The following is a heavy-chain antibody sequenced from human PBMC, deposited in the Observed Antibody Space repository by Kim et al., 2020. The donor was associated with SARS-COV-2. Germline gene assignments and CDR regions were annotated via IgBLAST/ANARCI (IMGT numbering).Heavy chain of an antibody. D-gene: IGHD2-15*01. Sequence: GGSLRLSCEVSGLMFSSYGMSWVRQAPGKGLEWVSSLSGSGDTTYYADSVKGRFTISRDNSKNILYLEMKSLRDEDTAVYYCAKAGAGRMRWYFDYWGQGPLVTVSS. CDR3: AKAGAGRMRWYFDY. J-gene: IGHJ4*02. V-gene: IGHV3-23*01. CDR1: GLMFSSYG. CDR2: LSGSGDTT.